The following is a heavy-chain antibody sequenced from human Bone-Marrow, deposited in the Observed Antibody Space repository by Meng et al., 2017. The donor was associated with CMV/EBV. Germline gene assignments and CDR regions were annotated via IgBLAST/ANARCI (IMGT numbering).Heavy chain of an antibody. CDR2: IYYSGST. D-gene: IGHD1-1*01. J-gene: IGHJ6*02. V-gene: IGHV4-39*01. Sequence: SETLSLTCTVSGGSISSSSYYWGWIRQPPGKGLEWIGSIYYSGSTYYNPSLKSRATISVDTSERQFSLKLSSVTAADTALYYCARIVVTRSYYYYGMDVWGQGTTVTVYS. CDR3: ARIVVTRSYYYYGMDV. CDR1: GGSISSSSYY.